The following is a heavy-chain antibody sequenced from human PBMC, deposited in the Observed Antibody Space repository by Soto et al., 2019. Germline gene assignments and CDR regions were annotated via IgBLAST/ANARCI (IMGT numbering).Heavy chain of an antibody. CDR1: GGSFSGYY. Sequence: SETLSLTCAVYGGSFSGYYWSCIRQPPGKGLEWIGEINHSGSTNYNPSLKSRVTISVDTSKNQFSLKLSSVTAADTPVYYCARGQSNHYYDSSGYHKPEPRGHYAYWGQGTLVTVS. D-gene: IGHD3-22*01. CDR3: ARGQSNHYYDSSGYHKPEPRGHYAY. J-gene: IGHJ4*02. CDR2: INHSGST. V-gene: IGHV4-34*01.